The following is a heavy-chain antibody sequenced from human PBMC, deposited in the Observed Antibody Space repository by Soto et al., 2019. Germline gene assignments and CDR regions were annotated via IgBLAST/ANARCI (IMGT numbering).Heavy chain of an antibody. Sequence: LRLSCSASGFAFIRYAIHWVRHTPGKGLQYVSAIGPQGGSTYYGDSVKGRFSISRDDSNNTVFLQMSSLRPDDTGVYYCVNMLIARGSFVLWGRGTLIT. V-gene: IGHV3-64D*06. CDR3: VNMLIARGSFVL. CDR2: IGPQGGST. J-gene: IGHJ4*02. CDR1: GFAFIRYA. D-gene: IGHD2-21*01.